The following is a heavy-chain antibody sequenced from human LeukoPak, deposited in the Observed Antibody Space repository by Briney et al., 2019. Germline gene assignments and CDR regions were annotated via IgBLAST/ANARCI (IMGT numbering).Heavy chain of an antibody. V-gene: IGHV1-2*06. J-gene: IGHJ3*01. CDR2: INPNSGGT. CDR1: GYTFTGYY. CDR3: ARVQSHWGWYAGDAFNF. Sequence: GASVKVSCKASGYTFTGYYMHWVRQAPGQGLEWMGRINPNSGGTNYAQKFQGRVTMTRDTSISTAYIDLTRLRSDDTAVYYCARVQSHWGWYAGDAFNFWGQGTMVIVSS. D-gene: IGHD6-19*01.